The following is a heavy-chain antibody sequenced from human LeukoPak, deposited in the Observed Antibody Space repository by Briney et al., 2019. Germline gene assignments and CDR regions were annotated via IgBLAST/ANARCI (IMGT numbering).Heavy chain of an antibody. CDR2: INGDGSST. Sequence: PGGSLRLSCAASGFTFSSYWMHWVRQGPGKGLVWVSRINGDGSSTNYADSVKGRFTISRDNAKNTLYLQMNSLRAEDTAAYHCTRHCSSTSCYPGMDVWGQGTTVTVSS. J-gene: IGHJ6*02. CDR3: TRHCSSTSCYPGMDV. D-gene: IGHD2-2*01. V-gene: IGHV3-74*01. CDR1: GFTFSSYW.